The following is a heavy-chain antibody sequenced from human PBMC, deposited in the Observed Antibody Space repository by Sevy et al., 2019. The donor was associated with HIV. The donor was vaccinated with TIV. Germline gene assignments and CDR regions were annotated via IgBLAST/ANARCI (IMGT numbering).Heavy chain of an antibody. Sequence: APVKVSCKASGYTFANYYIHWLRQAPGQGLEWMGIINPSGGSTNYAQKFQGRLTVTRDTSTSTVYMDLSSLRSEDTAVYYCARDSTVMTLFQYWGQGTLVTVSS. D-gene: IGHD4-17*01. J-gene: IGHJ4*02. CDR3: ARDSTVMTLFQY. CDR1: GYTFANYY. V-gene: IGHV1-46*01. CDR2: INPSGGST.